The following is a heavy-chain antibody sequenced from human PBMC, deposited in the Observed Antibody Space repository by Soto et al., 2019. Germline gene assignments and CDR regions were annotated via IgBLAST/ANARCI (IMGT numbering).Heavy chain of an antibody. Sequence: SETLSLTCAVYGRSFSGYYWSWIRQRPGKGLEWIGEINHSGSTNYNPSLKSRVTISVDTSKNQFSLKLSSVTAADTAVYYCARGPRTTVTSNLNYWGQGTLVTVSS. D-gene: IGHD4-17*01. V-gene: IGHV4-34*01. CDR3: ARGPRTTVTSNLNY. CDR1: GRSFSGYY. J-gene: IGHJ4*02. CDR2: INHSGST.